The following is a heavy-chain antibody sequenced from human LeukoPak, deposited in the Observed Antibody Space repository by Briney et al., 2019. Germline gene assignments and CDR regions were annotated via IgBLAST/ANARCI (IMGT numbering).Heavy chain of an antibody. V-gene: IGHV4-30-4*01. CDR3: ARSPMTTDPFFDY. Sequence: SQTLSLTCTVSGGSISSGDYYWSWIRQPPGTGLEWIGYIYYSGSTYYNPSLKGRVTISVDTSKNQFSLKLSSVTAADTAVYYCARSPMTTDPFFDYWGQGTLVTVSS. D-gene: IGHD4-17*01. CDR1: GGSISSGDYY. J-gene: IGHJ4*02. CDR2: IYYSGST.